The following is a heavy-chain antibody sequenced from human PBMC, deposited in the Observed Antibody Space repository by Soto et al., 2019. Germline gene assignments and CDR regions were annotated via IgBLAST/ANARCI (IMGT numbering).Heavy chain of an antibody. CDR2: IYYSGST. D-gene: IGHD3-10*01. V-gene: IGHV4-31*03. J-gene: IGHJ4*02. CDR1: GGSISSGGYY. CDR3: ARGTMVRGVPFDY. Sequence: QVQLQESGPGLVKPSQTLSLTCTVSGGSISSGGYYWSWIRQLPGKGLEWIGYIYYSGSTYYNPSLKSRVTISVDTSKNQFSLKLSSVTAADTAVYYCARGTMVRGVPFDYWGQGTLVTVSS.